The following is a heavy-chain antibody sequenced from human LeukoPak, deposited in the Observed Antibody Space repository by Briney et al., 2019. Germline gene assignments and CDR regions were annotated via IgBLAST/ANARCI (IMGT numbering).Heavy chain of an antibody. CDR2: KSYDRSNK. CDR3: AKDFPVPAALGGFDY. V-gene: IGHV3-30*18. D-gene: IGHD2-2*01. Sequence: GGSLRLSCAASGFTLSSYGMHWVRQAPGKGLEWVAVKSYDRSNKYYADSVKGRFTISRDNSKNTLYLQMNSLRAEDTAVYYCAKDFPVPAALGGFDYWGQGTLVTVPS. J-gene: IGHJ4*02. CDR1: GFTLSSYG.